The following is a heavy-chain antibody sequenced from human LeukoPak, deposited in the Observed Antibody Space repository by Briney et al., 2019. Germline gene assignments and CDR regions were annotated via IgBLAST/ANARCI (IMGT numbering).Heavy chain of an antibody. J-gene: IGHJ6*03. D-gene: IGHD6-6*01. CDR3: ARRASMKYMDV. CDR2: MNPNSGNT. Sequence: ASVKVSFKASGYTFSSYDINWVRQATGQGLEWMGWMNPNSGNTGYAQKFQGRVTITRNTSISTAYMELSSLRSEDTAVYYCARRASMKYMDVWGKGTTVTVSS. CDR1: GYTFSSYD. V-gene: IGHV1-8*03.